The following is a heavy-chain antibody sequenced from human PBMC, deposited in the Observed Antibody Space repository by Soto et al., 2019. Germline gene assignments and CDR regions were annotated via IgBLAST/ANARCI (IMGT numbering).Heavy chain of an antibody. CDR1: GYPFNSYY. J-gene: IGHJ5*02. Sequence: QVQLVQSGTEVKKPGASVKLSCTASGYPFNSYYMHWVRQAPGQGLEWMGVINPTEGRTNYAQNFHERATMTRASSTTLVNKELSSMRAEYATKYCSESGRATVFGYCCCDTWGQGTLVTVSS. CDR3: ESGRATVFGYCCCDT. V-gene: IGHV1-46*02. D-gene: IGHD5-12*01. CDR2: INPTEGRT.